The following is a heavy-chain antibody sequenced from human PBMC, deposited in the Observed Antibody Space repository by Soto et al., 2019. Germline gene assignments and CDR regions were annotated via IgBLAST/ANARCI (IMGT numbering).Heavy chain of an antibody. Sequence: PGESLKISCKGSGYSFTSYWIGWVRQMPGKGLEWMGIIYPGDSDTRYSPSFQGQVTISADKSISTAYLQWSSLKASDTAMYYCARHDHYSSRVGYYYYYMDVWGKGTTVTVSS. J-gene: IGHJ6*03. V-gene: IGHV5-51*01. CDR3: ARHDHYSSRVGYYYYYMDV. D-gene: IGHD4-4*01. CDR2: IYPGDSDT. CDR1: GYSFTSYW.